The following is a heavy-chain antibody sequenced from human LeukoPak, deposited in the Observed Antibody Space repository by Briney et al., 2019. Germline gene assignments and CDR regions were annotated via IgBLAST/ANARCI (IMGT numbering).Heavy chain of an antibody. CDR1: GGSFSSYA. Sequence: SVKVSCKASGGSFSSYAISWVRQAPGQGLEWMGRIIPIFGIANYAQKFQGRVTITADKSTSTAYMELSSLRSEDTAVYYCARGTVIVGDRPEYFQHWGQGTLVTVSS. V-gene: IGHV1-69*04. J-gene: IGHJ1*01. CDR2: IIPIFGIA. D-gene: IGHD3-22*01. CDR3: ARGTVIVGDRPEYFQH.